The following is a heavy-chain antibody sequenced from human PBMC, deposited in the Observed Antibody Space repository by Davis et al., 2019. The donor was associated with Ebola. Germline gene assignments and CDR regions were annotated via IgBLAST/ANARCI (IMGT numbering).Heavy chain of an antibody. V-gene: IGHV1-58*01. CDR2: IVVGSGNT. CDR3: AREAALTLGAFDY. J-gene: IGHJ4*02. CDR1: GFTFTSSA. Sequence: SVKVSCKASGFTFTSSAVQWVRQARGQRLEWIGWIVVGSGNTNYAQKFQERVTITRDMSTSTAYMELSSLRSEDTAVYYCAREAALTLGAFDYWGQGTLVTVSS. D-gene: IGHD7-27*01.